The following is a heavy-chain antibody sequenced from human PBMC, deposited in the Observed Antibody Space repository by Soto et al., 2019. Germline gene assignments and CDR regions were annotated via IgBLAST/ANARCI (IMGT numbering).Heavy chain of an antibody. Sequence: VQLLESGGGLIQPGGSLRLSCAASGFTFSYGIHWLRQAPGKGLEWVAYISYDSSNKFYGDSVKCRFTISRDNSKNTRFLQMNSLRAEDTAVYYCAKLVIGYCSGNTCDDYWGQGTLVAVSS. V-gene: IGHV3-30*18. J-gene: IGHJ4*02. CDR1: GFTFSYG. CDR2: ISYDSSNK. D-gene: IGHD2-15*01. CDR3: AKLVIGYCSGNTCDDY.